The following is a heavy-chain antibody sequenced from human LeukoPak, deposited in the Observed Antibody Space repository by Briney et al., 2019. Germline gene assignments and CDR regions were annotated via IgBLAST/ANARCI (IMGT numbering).Heavy chain of an antibody. V-gene: IGHV4-59*01. D-gene: IGHD6-6*01. Sequence: SETLSLTCTVSGVSISIYYWSWIRQPPGKGLEWIGYIYNSESTYYNPSLKSRVPISLDTSKNQFSLRLNSVTAADTAVYYCARVKGSNWFDPWGQGTLVTVSS. CDR2: IYNSEST. CDR1: GVSISIYY. J-gene: IGHJ5*02. CDR3: ARVKGSNWFDP.